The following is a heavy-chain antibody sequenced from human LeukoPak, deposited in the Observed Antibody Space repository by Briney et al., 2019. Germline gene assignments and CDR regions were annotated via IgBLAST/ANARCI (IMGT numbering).Heavy chain of an antibody. CDR1: GFTFSSYG. V-gene: IGHV3-33*01. D-gene: IGHD3-22*01. Sequence: PGGSLRLSCAASGFTFSSYGMHWVRQAPGKGLDWVAVLWYDGSNIYHGDSVKGRFTVSRDNSKNTLYLQMNSLRAEDTAVYYCARARNDYDSSGFSTLDYWGQGTLVTVSS. J-gene: IGHJ4*02. CDR3: ARARNDYDSSGFSTLDY. CDR2: LWYDGSNI.